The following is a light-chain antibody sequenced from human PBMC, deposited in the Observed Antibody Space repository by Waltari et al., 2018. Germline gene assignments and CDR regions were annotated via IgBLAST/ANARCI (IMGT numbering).Light chain of an antibody. CDR1: TSNIGAGHE. Sequence: QSVLTQPPSVSGTPGQRVTTSCSGSTSNIGAGHEVHWYQHLPGTAPKLLICRNNSLPSGVPDRFSGSKSGTSASLAITGLQADDEADYFCQSFDNMLSGGVVFGGGTKLAGL. CDR3: QSFDNMLSGGVV. V-gene: IGLV1-40*01. CDR2: RNN. J-gene: IGLJ2*01.